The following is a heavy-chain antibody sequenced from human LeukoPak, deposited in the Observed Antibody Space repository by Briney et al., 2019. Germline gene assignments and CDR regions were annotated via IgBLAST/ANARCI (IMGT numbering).Heavy chain of an antibody. V-gene: IGHV3-33*01. CDR1: GFTFSSYG. J-gene: IGHJ4*02. D-gene: IGHD5-24*01. CDR2: IWYDGSNK. CDR3: ARDSRDGYNLDY. Sequence: PGGSLRLSCAASGFTFSSYGMHWVRQAPGKGLEWVAVIWYDGSNKYYADSVKGRFTISRDNSKNTLYLQMNSLRAEDTAVYYCARDSRDGYNLDYWGQGTLVTVSS.